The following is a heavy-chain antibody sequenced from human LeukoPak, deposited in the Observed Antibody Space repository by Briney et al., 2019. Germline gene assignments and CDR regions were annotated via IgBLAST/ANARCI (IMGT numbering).Heavy chain of an antibody. V-gene: IGHV3-53*01. CDR3: AGDRAQID. J-gene: IGHJ4*02. CDR1: GFTVSSNY. D-gene: IGHD3-10*01. CDR2: IYGGGGT. Sequence: PGGSLRLSCAASGFTVSSNYMTWVRRAPGKGLEWVSLIYGGGGTNYADSVKGRFTISRDNSKNTLYLQMNSLRAEDTAVYYCAGDRAQIDWGQGTLVTVSS.